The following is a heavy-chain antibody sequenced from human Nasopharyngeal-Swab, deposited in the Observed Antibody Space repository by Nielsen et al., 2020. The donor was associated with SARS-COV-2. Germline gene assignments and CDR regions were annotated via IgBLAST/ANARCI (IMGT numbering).Heavy chain of an antibody. Sequence: GESLKISCAASGFTFGSYWMSWVRQAPGKGLEWVANIKQDASEKSYVDSVTGRFTISRDNAKNSLSLQMNSLRAEDTAVYYCARVYYGCLESWGQGTLVTVSS. D-gene: IGHD3-10*01. CDR3: ARVYYGCLES. CDR1: GFTFGSYW. J-gene: IGHJ4*02. CDR2: IKQDASEK. V-gene: IGHV3-7*01.